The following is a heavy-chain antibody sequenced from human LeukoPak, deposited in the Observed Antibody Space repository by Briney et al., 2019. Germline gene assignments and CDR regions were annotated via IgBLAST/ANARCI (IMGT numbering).Heavy chain of an antibody. V-gene: IGHV3-23*01. CDR3: AKRNTYYYDSSGYSSDYFDY. CDR2: ISGSGGST. Sequence: GGSLRLSCAASGFTFSSYAMSWVRQAPGKGLEWVSAISGSGGSTDYADSVKGRFTISRDNSKNTLYLQMNSLRAEDTAVYCCAKRNTYYYDSSGYSSDYFDYWGQGTLVTVSS. CDR1: GFTFSSYA. D-gene: IGHD3-22*01. J-gene: IGHJ4*02.